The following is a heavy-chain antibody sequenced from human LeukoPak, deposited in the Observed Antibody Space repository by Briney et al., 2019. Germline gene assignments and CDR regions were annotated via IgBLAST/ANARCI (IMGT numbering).Heavy chain of an antibody. CDR1: GFTFSSYG. CDR3: ARGNGDGSFDY. D-gene: IGHD4-17*01. Sequence: HPGGSLRLSCAASGFTFSSYGMTWVRQAPGKGLEWVSYISSSSSTIYYADSVKGRFTISRDNAKNSLYLQLNSLRAEDTAVYYCARGNGDGSFDYWGQGTLVTVSS. J-gene: IGHJ4*02. CDR2: ISSSSSTI. V-gene: IGHV3-48*01.